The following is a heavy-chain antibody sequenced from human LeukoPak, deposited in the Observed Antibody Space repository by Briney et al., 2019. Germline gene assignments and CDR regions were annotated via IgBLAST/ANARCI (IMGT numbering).Heavy chain of an antibody. CDR1: GFTFSGSA. D-gene: IGHD3-10*01. Sequence: QTGGSLRLSCAASGFTFSGSAMHWVRQASGKGLEWVGRIGSKANNYATAYAASVTGRFTISRDDSKNTAYLQMNSLKTEDTAVYYCMFGSGSSHWGQGTLVTASS. CDR3: MFGSGSSH. V-gene: IGHV3-73*01. J-gene: IGHJ1*01. CDR2: IGSKANNYAT.